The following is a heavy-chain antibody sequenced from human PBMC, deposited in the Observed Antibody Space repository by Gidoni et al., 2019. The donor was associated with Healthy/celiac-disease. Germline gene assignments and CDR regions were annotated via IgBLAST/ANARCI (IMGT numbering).Heavy chain of an antibody. V-gene: IGHV3-9*01. CDR3: AKDVDRDFWSGYYDY. Sequence: EVQLVESGGGLVQPGRSLRLSCAASGFPFDDYAMHWVRQAPGKGLEWVSGISWNSGSIGYADSVKGRFTISRDNAKNSLYLQMNSLRAEDTALYYCAKDVDRDFWSGYYDYWGQGTLVTVSS. J-gene: IGHJ4*02. D-gene: IGHD3-3*01. CDR1: GFPFDDYA. CDR2: ISWNSGSI.